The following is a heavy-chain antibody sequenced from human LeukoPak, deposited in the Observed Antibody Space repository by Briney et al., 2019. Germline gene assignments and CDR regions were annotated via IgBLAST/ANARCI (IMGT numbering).Heavy chain of an antibody. Sequence: KTSETLSLTCTVSGGSISSYYWSWIRQPPGKGLEWIGYIYYSGSTNYNPSLKSRVTISVDTSKNQFSLKLSSVTAADTAVYYCARDHYHGSGSPLWGQGTLVTVSS. J-gene: IGHJ4*02. D-gene: IGHD3-10*01. CDR2: IYYSGST. CDR3: ARDHYHGSGSPL. CDR1: GGSISSYY. V-gene: IGHV4-59*01.